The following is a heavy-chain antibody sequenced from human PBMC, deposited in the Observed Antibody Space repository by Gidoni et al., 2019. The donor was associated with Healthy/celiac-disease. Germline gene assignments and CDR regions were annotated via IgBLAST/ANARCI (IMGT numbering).Heavy chain of an antibody. J-gene: IGHJ4*02. Sequence: QVQLVESGGGVVQPGRSLRLSCAASGFTFSSSGMHWVRQAPGKGLEWVAVISYDGSNKYYADSVKGRFTISRDNSKNTLYLQMNSLRAEDTAVYYCAKEGAAKYYYDSSGPAYYFDYWGQGTLVTVSS. CDR2: ISYDGSNK. CDR3: AKEGAAKYYYDSSGPAYYFDY. CDR1: GFTFSSSG. D-gene: IGHD3-22*01. V-gene: IGHV3-30*18.